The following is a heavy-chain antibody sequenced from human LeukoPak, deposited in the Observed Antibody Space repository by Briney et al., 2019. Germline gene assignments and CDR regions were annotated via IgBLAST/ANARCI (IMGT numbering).Heavy chain of an antibody. CDR3: AELGITMIGGV. V-gene: IGHV3-48*04. Sequence: GESLRLSCAACGFTFCRYSMNWVRQAPGKGREWISYIRSSSRTIYYADSVNGRFTISRDNAKNSLYLQMNSLRAEDTAVYYCAELGITMIGGVWGKGTTVTISS. CDR1: GFTFCRYS. CDR2: IRSSSRTI. J-gene: IGHJ6*04. D-gene: IGHD3-10*02.